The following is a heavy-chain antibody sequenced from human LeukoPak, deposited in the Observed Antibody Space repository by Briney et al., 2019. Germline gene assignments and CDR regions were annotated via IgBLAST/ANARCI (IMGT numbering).Heavy chain of an antibody. D-gene: IGHD3-10*01. J-gene: IGHJ3*02. Sequence: GGSLRLSCAASGFTFSKYWMSWVRQAPGNGLEWVANIKQDGSEKYYVDSVKGRFTISRDNAKNSLYLQMNSLRAEDTAVYYCARDKEEMVRAPYAFGIWGQGTMVTVSS. CDR1: GFTFSKYW. CDR2: IKQDGSEK. CDR3: ARDKEEMVRAPYAFGI. V-gene: IGHV3-7*01.